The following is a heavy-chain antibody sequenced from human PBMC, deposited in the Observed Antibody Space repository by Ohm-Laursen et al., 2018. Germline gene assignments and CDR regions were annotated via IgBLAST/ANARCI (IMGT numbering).Heavy chain of an antibody. CDR3: AKDPVGGWFGWYFDY. CDR1: GYTFSSYA. D-gene: IGHD6-19*01. J-gene: IGHJ4*02. Sequence: SLRLSCSASGYTFSSYAMSWVRQAPGKGLEWVSAISGSGGSTYYADSVKGRFTISRDNSKNTLYLQMNSLRAEDTAVYYCAKDPVGGWFGWYFDYWGQGTLVTVSS. CDR2: ISGSGGST. V-gene: IGHV3-23*01.